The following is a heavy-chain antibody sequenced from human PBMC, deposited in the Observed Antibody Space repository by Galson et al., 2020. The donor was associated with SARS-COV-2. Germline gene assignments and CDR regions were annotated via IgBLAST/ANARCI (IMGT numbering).Heavy chain of an antibody. CDR2: IYYSGST. CDR1: GGSISPYY. J-gene: IGHJ3*02. V-gene: IGHV4-59*08. Sequence: ASETLSLTCTVFGGSISPYYWSWIRQPPGKGLEWIGYIYYSGSTNYNPSLLSRLTISMDRSNNQFSLRLSSVTAADTAVYFCARFRGGFDIWGQGTTVSVSS. D-gene: IGHD3-10*01. CDR3: ARFRGGFDI.